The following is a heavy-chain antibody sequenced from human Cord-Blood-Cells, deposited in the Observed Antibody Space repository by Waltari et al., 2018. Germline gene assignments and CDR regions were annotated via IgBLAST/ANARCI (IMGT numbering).Heavy chain of an antibody. Sequence: EVQLVESGGGLVKPGGSLRLSCAAAGCTFSSYSMNWVRQAPGKGLEWVSSISSSSYIYYADSVKGRFTISRDNAKNSLYLQMNSLRAEDTAVYYCARDSSSSWYYYYYGMDVWGQGTTVTVSS. D-gene: IGHD6-13*01. CDR1: GCTFSSYS. CDR3: ARDSSSSWYYYYYGMDV. CDR2: ISSSSYI. J-gene: IGHJ6*02. V-gene: IGHV3-21*01.